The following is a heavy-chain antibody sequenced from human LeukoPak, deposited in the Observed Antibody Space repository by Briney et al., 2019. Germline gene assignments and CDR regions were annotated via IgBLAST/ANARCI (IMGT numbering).Heavy chain of an antibody. CDR2: ISSSSSYI. V-gene: IGHV3-21*01. J-gene: IGHJ4*02. CDR1: GFTFSTYG. CDR3: ARDPSSGWSGY. D-gene: IGHD6-19*01. Sequence: GGSLRLSCAASGFTFSTYGMHWVRQAPGKGLEWVSSISSSSSYIYYADSVKGRFTISRDNAKNSLYLQMNSLRAEDTAVYYCARDPSSGWSGYWGQGTLVTVSS.